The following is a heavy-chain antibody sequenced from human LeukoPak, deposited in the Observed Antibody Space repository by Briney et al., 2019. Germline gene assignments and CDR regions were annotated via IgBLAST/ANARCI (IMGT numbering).Heavy chain of an antibody. Sequence: SETLSLTCTVSGGSISSYYGSWIRKPPGKGLKWIGYIYYSGSTNYNPSLKSRVTISVDTSKNQFSLKLSSVTAADTAVYYCARGRDYYDSSGYYNYFDYWGQGTLVTVSS. V-gene: IGHV4-59*01. CDR3: ARGRDYYDSSGYYNYFDY. CDR2: IYYSGST. CDR1: GGSISSYY. J-gene: IGHJ4*02. D-gene: IGHD3-22*01.